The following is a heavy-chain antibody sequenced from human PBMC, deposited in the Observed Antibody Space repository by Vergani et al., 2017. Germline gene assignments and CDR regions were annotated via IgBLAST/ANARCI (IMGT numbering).Heavy chain of an antibody. Sequence: EVQLVESGGGLVQPGGSLRLSCAASGFTFSSYEMNWVRQAPGKGLEWVSYISSSGSTIYYADSVKGRFTISRDNAKNSLYLQMNSLRAEDTAVYYCAKTYYYDSSGYYSPFDYWGQGTLVTVSS. CDR1: GFTFSSYE. J-gene: IGHJ4*02. D-gene: IGHD3-22*01. CDR3: AKTYYYDSSGYYSPFDY. CDR2: ISSSGSTI. V-gene: IGHV3-48*03.